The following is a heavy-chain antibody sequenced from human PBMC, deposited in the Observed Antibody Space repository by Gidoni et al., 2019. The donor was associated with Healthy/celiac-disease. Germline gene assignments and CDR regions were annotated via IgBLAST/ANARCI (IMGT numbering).Heavy chain of an antibody. Sequence: QVQLQESGPGLVKPSGTLSLTCAVSGGSISSSNWWSWVRQPPGKGLEWIGEIYNSGSTNYNPSLKSRVTISVDKSKNQFSLKLSSVTAADTAVYYCARGEHYYDSSGYSAKAFDIWGQGTMVTVSS. V-gene: IGHV4-4*02. D-gene: IGHD3-22*01. CDR1: GGSISSSNW. J-gene: IGHJ3*02. CDR2: IYNSGST. CDR3: ARGEHYYDSSGYSAKAFDI.